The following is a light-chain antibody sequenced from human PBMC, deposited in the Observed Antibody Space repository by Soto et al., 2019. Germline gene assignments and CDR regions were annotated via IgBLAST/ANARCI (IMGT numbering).Light chain of an antibody. J-gene: IGKJ5*01. Sequence: ETVMTQSPVTLSVSPGERATLSCRASQSVSSNLAWYQQKPGQAPRVLIYGASTRATGVPARFSGXXSXXXXXXXISSLQSEDFAVYYCQQYNNWPPITFGQGTRLEIK. CDR3: QQYNNWPPIT. CDR1: QSVSSN. V-gene: IGKV3-15*01. CDR2: GAS.